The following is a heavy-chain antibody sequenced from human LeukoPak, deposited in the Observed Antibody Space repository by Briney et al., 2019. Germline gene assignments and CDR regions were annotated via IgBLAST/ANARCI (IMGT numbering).Heavy chain of an antibody. Sequence: PGGSLRLSCAASGFTFSSYWVHWVRQAPGKGLEWVSYISISSNTIYYADSVKGRFTISRDNAKNSLYLQMNSLRDEDTAVYYCARADYGSGSSYGMDVWGQGTTVTVSS. V-gene: IGHV3-48*02. CDR1: GFTFSSYW. J-gene: IGHJ6*02. CDR3: ARADYGSGSSYGMDV. D-gene: IGHD3-10*01. CDR2: ISISSNTI.